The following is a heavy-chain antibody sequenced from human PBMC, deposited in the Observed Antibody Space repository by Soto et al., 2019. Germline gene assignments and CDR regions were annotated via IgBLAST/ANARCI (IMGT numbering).Heavy chain of an antibody. CDR2: IYYSGST. CDR1: GGSISSGGYY. J-gene: IGHJ5*02. Sequence: PSETLSLTCTVSGGSISSGGYYWSWIRQHPGKGLEWIGYIYYSGSTYYNPSLKSRVTISVDTSKNQFSLKLSSVTAADTAVYYCAVHRATPGAALSNWFGPWGQGSLVTVSS. D-gene: IGHD1-26*01. CDR3: AVHRATPGAALSNWFGP. V-gene: IGHV4-31*03.